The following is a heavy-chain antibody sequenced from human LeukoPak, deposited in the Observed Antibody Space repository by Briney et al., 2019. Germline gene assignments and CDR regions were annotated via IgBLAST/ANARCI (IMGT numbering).Heavy chain of an antibody. CDR1: GGSVRSYS. Sequence: SETLSLTCTVSGGSVRSYSWSWIRQPPGKGLEYIGHIYNGGSPTYNPSLMGRLTMSADTAKNQLSLHLTSVTTADTALYFCARNKGVAARHDYWGQGTLVIVSS. CDR3: ARNKGVAARHDY. V-gene: IGHV4-59*02. D-gene: IGHD6-19*01. CDR2: IYNGGSP. J-gene: IGHJ4*02.